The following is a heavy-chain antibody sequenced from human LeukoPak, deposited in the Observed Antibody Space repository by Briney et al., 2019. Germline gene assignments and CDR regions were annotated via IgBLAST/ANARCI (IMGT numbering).Heavy chain of an antibody. CDR3: ARRRAEGGSNGHYNWFDP. CDR2: IYFSGTT. V-gene: IGHV4-59*08. Sequence: SETLSLTCTVSGDSINAYYWGWIRQPPGKGLEWIGYIYFSGTTKCNPSLESRVTISVDTSKNQFSLKLSSVTAADTAVYYCARRRAEGGSNGHYNWFDPWGRGILVTVSS. D-gene: IGHD6-13*01. J-gene: IGHJ5*02. CDR1: GDSINAYY.